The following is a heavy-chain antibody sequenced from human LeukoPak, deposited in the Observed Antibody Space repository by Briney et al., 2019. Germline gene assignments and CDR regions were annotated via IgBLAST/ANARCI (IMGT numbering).Heavy chain of an antibody. J-gene: IGHJ4*02. CDR3: ARSSGSRISGNYFNGIYFDF. D-gene: IGHD3-10*01. CDR1: GYSISSCHY. V-gene: IGHV4-38-2*02. Sequence: SETLSLTCTVSGYSISSCHYWGWSRHPPGKGLEGIGSIYYSGSTYYNPSLESRVTISVDTSKNQFSLQLIALSAAATALYYCARSSGSRISGNYFNGIYFDFWGQGTLVTVSS. CDR2: IYYSGST.